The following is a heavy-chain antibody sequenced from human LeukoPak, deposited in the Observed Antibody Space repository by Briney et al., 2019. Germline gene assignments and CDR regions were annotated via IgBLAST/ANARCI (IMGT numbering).Heavy chain of an antibody. V-gene: IGHV4-59*08. J-gene: IGHJ3*02. CDR3: ARRTNWGAFDI. CDR2: IHYTGST. Sequence: SETLSLTCTVSGGSIINYYWGWIRQPPGKGLEWIAFIHYTGSTNYNPSLKSRVTISVDTSKNQFSLKLSSVIAADTAVYYCARRTNWGAFDIWGQGTMVTVSS. D-gene: IGHD3-16*01. CDR1: GGSIINYY.